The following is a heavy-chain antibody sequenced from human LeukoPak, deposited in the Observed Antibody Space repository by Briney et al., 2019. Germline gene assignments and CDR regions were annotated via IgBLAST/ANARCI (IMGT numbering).Heavy chain of an antibody. CDR1: GLTASHNVNNA. D-gene: IGHD2-21*01. J-gene: IGHJ6*02. V-gene: IGHV3-23*01. Sequence: GGSLRLSCAASGLTASHNVNNAMSWVRHAPGKGLEWVSGITTSGSTYYADSVKGRFTISRENSNNTLYLHMDSLRAEDTAVYYCAKAPVWNYYYGLDVWGQGTTVIVSS. CDR2: ITTSGST. CDR3: AKAPVWNYYYGLDV.